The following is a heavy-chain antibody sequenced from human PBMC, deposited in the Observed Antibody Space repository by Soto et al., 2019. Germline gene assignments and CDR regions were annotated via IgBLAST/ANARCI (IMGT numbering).Heavy chain of an antibody. J-gene: IGHJ6*01. Sequence: SETLSLTCAVYGGSFSGYYWSWIRQPPGKGLEWIGEINHSGSTNYNPSLKSRVTISVDTSKNQFSLKLSSVTAADTAVYYCAREMEAAAGSYYYGMDVWGQGTTVTVAS. CDR3: AREMEAAAGSYYYGMDV. CDR1: GGSFSGYY. D-gene: IGHD6-13*01. V-gene: IGHV4-34*01. CDR2: INHSGST.